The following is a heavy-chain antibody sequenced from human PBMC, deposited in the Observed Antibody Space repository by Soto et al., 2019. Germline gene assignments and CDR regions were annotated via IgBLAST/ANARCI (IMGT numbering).Heavy chain of an antibody. CDR2: IIPIFGTA. CDR3: ARVGGYSYGYDNYYYYYGMDV. J-gene: IGHJ6*02. Sequence: SVKVSCKASGGTFSSYAISWVRQAPGQGLEWMGGIIPIFGTANYAQKFQGRVTITADESTSTAYVELSSLRSEDTAVYYCARVGGYSYGYDNYYYYYGMDVWGQGTTVTVSS. V-gene: IGHV1-69*13. CDR1: GGTFSSYA. D-gene: IGHD5-18*01.